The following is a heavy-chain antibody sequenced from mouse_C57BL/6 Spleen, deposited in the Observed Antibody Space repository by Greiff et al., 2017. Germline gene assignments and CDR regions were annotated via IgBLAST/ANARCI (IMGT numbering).Heavy chain of an antibody. Sequence: QVQLQQPGAELVRPGSSVKLSCKASGYTFTSYWMDWVKQRPGQGLEWIGNIYPSDSETHYNQKFKDKATLTVDKSSSTAYMQLSSLTSEASAVXYGARETAQATGAMDYWGQGTSVTVSS. CDR1: GYTFTSYW. J-gene: IGHJ4*01. D-gene: IGHD3-2*02. V-gene: IGHV1-61*01. CDR3: ARETAQATGAMDY. CDR2: IYPSDSET.